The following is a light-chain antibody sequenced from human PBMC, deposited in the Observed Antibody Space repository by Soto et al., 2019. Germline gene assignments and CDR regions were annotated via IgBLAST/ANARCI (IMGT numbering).Light chain of an antibody. Sequence: EIVMTQSPATLSVSPGERATLSCRASQSVSSNLAWYQQKPGQAPRLLIYGASTRATGIPARFSGSGSGTEVTLTISSLQSEDFTVYYCQQSWTFGQGTKVEIK. CDR2: GAS. J-gene: IGKJ1*01. V-gene: IGKV3-15*01. CDR3: QQSWT. CDR1: QSVSSN.